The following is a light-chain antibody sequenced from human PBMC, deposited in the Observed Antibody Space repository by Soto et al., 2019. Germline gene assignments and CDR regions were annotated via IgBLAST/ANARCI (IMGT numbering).Light chain of an antibody. CDR3: QQYGSSRT. J-gene: IGKJ1*01. CDR2: AAS. V-gene: IGKV1-39*01. CDR1: QSINTK. Sequence: DIQMTQSPSSLSASVGDRVTITCRASQSINTKLNWYQQKPGKVPNLLIYAASSLQTGVPSRFSGSGSGTDFTLTISRLEPEDFAVYYCQQYGSSRTFGQGTKVDI.